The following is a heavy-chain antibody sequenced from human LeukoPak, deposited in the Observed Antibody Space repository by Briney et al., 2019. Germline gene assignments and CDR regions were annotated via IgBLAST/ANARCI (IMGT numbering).Heavy chain of an antibody. CDR2: IIPIFGTA. V-gene: IGHV1-69*05. J-gene: IGHJ4*02. CDR3: ARDSGYDVGAMAYFDY. Sequence: SVKVSCKASGGTFSSYAISWVRQAPGQGLEWMGGIIPIFGTANYAQKFQGRVTITTDESAGTAYMELSSLRSEDTAVYYCARDSGYDVGAMAYFDYWGQGTLVTVSS. D-gene: IGHD5-12*01. CDR1: GGTFSSYA.